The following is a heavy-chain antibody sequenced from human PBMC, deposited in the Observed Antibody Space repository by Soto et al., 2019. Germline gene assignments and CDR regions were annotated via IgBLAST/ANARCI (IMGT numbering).Heavy chain of an antibody. CDR2: ITNDGSNK. CDR1: GLTLSYYG. Sequence: QVQLVESGGDLVQPGRSLRLSCAGSGLTLSYYGMHWVRQAPGKGLEWVASITNDGSNKYYTDSVKGPFTIPRDNSKNTLYLQMTSPRADDTAMYYCTKNIAYWGQGTLVTVSS. V-gene: IGHV3-30*18. J-gene: IGHJ4*02. CDR3: TKNIAY.